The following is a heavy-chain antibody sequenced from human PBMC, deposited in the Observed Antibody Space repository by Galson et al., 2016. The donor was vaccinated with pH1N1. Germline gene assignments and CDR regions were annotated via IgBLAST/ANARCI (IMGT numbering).Heavy chain of an antibody. Sequence: SLRLSCAGSGFTFPDYAMHWVRQVPGQGLEWISGISWHGATLGYADSVKGRFTISRDNAKNSLYLQMHSLRAEDTALYYCVKDANVGAAYFVKDYIESWGQGTLVTVSS. CDR2: ISWHGATL. CDR1: GFTFPDYA. CDR3: VKDANVGAAYFVKDYIES. D-gene: IGHD5/OR15-5a*01. J-gene: IGHJ4*02. V-gene: IGHV3-9*01.